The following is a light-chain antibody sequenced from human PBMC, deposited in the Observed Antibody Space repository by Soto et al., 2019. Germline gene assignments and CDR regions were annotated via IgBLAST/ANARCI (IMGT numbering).Light chain of an antibody. Sequence: QSVLTQPASVSGSPGQSITISCTGTSSDVGGYNYVSWYQQQSGKAPKLMIHEVSNRPSGVSNRFSGSKSGNTASLTISGLQAEDEADYYCSSYTSSRAYGFGTGPKVTVL. CDR3: SSYTSSRAYG. CDR2: EVS. J-gene: IGLJ1*01. CDR1: SSDVGGYNY. V-gene: IGLV2-14*01.